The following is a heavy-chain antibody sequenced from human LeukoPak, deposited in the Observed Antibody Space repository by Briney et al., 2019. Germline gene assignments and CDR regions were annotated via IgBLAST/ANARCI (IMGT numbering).Heavy chain of an antibody. J-gene: IGHJ3*02. Sequence: GASVKVSCKASGGTFSSYAISWVRQAPGQGLEWMGGIIPIFGTANYAQKFQGRVTITTDESTGTAYMELSSLRSEDTAVYYCARTTSLYGRDAFDIWGQGTMVTVSS. CDR3: ARTTSLYGRDAFDI. D-gene: IGHD4-17*01. V-gene: IGHV1-69*05. CDR1: GGTFSSYA. CDR2: IIPIFGTA.